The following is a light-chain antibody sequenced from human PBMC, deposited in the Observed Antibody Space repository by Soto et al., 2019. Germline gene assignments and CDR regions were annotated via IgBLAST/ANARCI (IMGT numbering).Light chain of an antibody. CDR1: SSDIGAYDY. CDR3: FSFKTTSNHL. V-gene: IGLV2-14*01. Sequence: QSALTQPASLSGSPGQSITISCTGTSSDIGAYDYVSWFQQHPGKAPKLMISEVNNRPSGVSNRFSGSKSGNTAYLTVSGLQVEHEAEYLCFSFKTTSNHLFGTGTKVTVL. J-gene: IGLJ1*01. CDR2: EVN.